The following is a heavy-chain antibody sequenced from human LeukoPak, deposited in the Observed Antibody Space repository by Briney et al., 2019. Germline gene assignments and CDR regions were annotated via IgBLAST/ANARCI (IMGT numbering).Heavy chain of an antibody. CDR2: ISGSGGST. CDR3: AKAGVVGAAAWYFDL. J-gene: IGHJ2*01. V-gene: IGHV3-23*01. CDR1: GFIFSTYG. D-gene: IGHD1-26*01. Sequence: PGGSLRLSCAASGFIFSTYGMHWVRQAPGKGLEWVSAISGSGGSTYYADSVKGRFTISRDNSKNTLYLQMNSLRAEDTAVYYCAKAGVVGAAAWYFDLWGRGTLVTVSS.